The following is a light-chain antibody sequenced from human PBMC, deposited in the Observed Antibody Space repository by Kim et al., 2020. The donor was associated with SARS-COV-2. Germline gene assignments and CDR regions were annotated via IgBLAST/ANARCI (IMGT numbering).Light chain of an antibody. V-gene: IGKV1D-13*01. Sequence: ASVGDRVTITCRASQSISSALAWYQQKPGNPPKHLICHASNWESEVPSRFSGSGSETDFTLTISSLRPEDFATYYCQQFNNHPLTFDGATKVDIK. CDR2: HAS. CDR3: QQFNNHPLT. J-gene: IGKJ4*01. CDR1: QSISSA.